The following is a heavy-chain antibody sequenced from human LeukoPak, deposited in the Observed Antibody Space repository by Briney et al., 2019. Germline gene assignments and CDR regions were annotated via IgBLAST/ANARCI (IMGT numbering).Heavy chain of an antibody. V-gene: IGHV6-1*01. CDR2: TYYRSKWYN. Sequence: SQTLSLTCAISGDSVSSNSAAWNWIRQSPSRGLGWLGRTYYRSKWYNDYAVSVKSRITINPDTSKNQFSLQLNSVTPEDTAVYYCARAPSHPTVTTLHFDYWGQGTLVTVSS. CDR3: ARAPSHPTVTTLHFDY. D-gene: IGHD4-11*01. J-gene: IGHJ4*02. CDR1: GDSVSSNSAA.